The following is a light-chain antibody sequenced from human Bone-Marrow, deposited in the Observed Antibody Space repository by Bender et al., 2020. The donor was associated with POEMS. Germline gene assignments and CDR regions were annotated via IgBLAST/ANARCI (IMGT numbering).Light chain of an antibody. CDR1: PFPKQF. CDR2: KDS. CDR3: YSAADNNLRV. J-gene: IGLJ1*01. V-gene: IGLV3-27*01. Sequence: SSALTQPPSVSVSPGQTARITCSGDPFPKQFVYWYQQKPGQAPVLLIYKDSERPSGIPARFSGSSSGTTVTLTISGAQVEDEADYYCYSAADNNLRVFGSGTKVTVL.